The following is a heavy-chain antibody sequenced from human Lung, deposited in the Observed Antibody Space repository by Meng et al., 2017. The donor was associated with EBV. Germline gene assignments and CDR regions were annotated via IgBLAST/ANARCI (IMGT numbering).Heavy chain of an antibody. CDR1: GYTFTRYG. CDR2: INTNTGNP. Sequence: QVTLVQSGAEVKKPGGPVKVSCKASGYTFTRYGITWVRQAPGQGLEWMGWINTNTGNPTYAQGFTGRFVFSLDTSVSTAYLQISSLKAADTAVYYCARLYCSGGSCYTIDYWGQGTLVTVSS. CDR3: ARLYCSGGSCYTIDY. D-gene: IGHD2-15*01. V-gene: IGHV7-4-1*02. J-gene: IGHJ4*02.